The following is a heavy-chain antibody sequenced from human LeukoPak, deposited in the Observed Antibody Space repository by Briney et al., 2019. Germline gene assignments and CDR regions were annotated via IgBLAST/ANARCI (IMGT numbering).Heavy chain of an antibody. J-gene: IGHJ4*02. CDR1: GYTFTSYA. D-gene: IGHD5-18*01. CDR3: ARDSEDTTMGPGY. CDR2: INPSGGST. Sequence: GASVKVSCKASGYTFTSYAMNWVRQAPGQGLEWMGIINPSGGSTSYAQKFQGRVTMTRDMSTSTVYMELSSLRSEDTAVYYCARDSEDTTMGPGYWGQGTLVTVSS. V-gene: IGHV1-46*01.